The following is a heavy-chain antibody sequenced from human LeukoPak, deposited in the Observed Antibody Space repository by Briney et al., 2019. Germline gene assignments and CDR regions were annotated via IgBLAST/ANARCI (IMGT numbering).Heavy chain of an antibody. CDR1: GFTFDDYT. J-gene: IGHJ1*01. CDR2: ISWDGGST. Sequence: GGSLRLSCAASGFTFDDYTMHWVRQAPGKGLEWVSLISWDGGSTYYADSVKGRFTISRDNSKNSLYLQMNSLRTEDTALYYCAKDSSSWSIQYFQHWGQGTLVTVSS. D-gene: IGHD6-13*01. CDR3: AKDSSSWSIQYFQH. V-gene: IGHV3-43*01.